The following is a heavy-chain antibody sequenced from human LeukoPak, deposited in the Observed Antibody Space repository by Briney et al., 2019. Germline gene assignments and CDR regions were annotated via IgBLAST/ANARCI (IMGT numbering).Heavy chain of an antibody. CDR3: ARERSSGWYLRSKYYFDY. J-gene: IGHJ4*02. Sequence: SETLSLTCTVSGYSITNGYFWGWIRQPPGKGLEWIVEINHSGSTNYNPSLKSRVTISVDTSKNQFSLKLSSVTAADTAVYYCARERSSGWYLRSKYYFDYWGQGTLVTVSS. CDR1: GYSITNGYF. V-gene: IGHV4-38-2*02. D-gene: IGHD6-19*01. CDR2: INHSGST.